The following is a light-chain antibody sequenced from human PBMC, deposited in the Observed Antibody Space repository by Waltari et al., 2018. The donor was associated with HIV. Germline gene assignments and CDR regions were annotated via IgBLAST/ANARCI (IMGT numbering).Light chain of an antibody. V-gene: IGKV1-39*01. CDR1: QSISSY. Sequence: DIQMPQSPSSLSASVGDRVTITCRANQSISSYLNWYQQKPGKAPKLLIYAASSLQSGVPSRFSGSGSGTDFSLTISSLQPEDFATYYCQQSYSTPWTFGQGTKVEIK. CDR3: QQSYSTPWT. CDR2: AAS. J-gene: IGKJ1*01.